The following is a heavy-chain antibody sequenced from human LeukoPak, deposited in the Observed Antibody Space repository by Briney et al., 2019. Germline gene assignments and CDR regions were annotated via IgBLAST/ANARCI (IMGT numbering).Heavy chain of an antibody. D-gene: IGHD2-2*01. CDR2: IYYSGST. J-gene: IGHJ5*02. V-gene: IGHV4-59*12. Sequence: SETLSLTCTVSGGSISSYYWTWIRQPPGKGLEWIGYIYYSGSTNYNPSLKSRVTISVDTSKNQFSLKLSSVTAADTAVYYCAREGRYCSSTSCVGFDPWGQGTLVTVSS. CDR1: GGSISSYY. CDR3: AREGRYCSSTSCVGFDP.